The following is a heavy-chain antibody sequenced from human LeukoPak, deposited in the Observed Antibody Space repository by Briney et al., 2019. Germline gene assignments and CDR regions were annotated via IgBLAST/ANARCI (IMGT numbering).Heavy chain of an antibody. J-gene: IGHJ6*03. D-gene: IGHD3-10*01. Sequence: ASVKVSCKASGYTFTSYGISWVRQAPGQGLEWMGWISAYDGNTNCAQKLQGRVTMTTDTSTSTAYMELRSLRSDDTAVYYCARERGGYGSGSPGYYYYYYMDVWGKGTTVTISS. V-gene: IGHV1-18*01. CDR3: ARERGGYGSGSPGYYYYYYMDV. CDR1: GYTFTSYG. CDR2: ISAYDGNT.